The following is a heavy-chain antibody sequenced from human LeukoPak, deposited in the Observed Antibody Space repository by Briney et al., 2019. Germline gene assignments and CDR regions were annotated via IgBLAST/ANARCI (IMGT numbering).Heavy chain of an antibody. CDR3: ARGKYYNGWYYFDY. CDR2: IWYEGSNE. V-gene: IGHV3-33*01. D-gene: IGHD3-10*01. J-gene: IGHJ4*02. CDR1: GFTFSGYG. Sequence: GVSLRLSCAASGFTFSGYGMHWVRQAPGKGLEWVALIWYEGSNEHYADSVKGRFTISRDSSKNTVYLQMDSLRAEDTAVYYCARGKYYNGWYYFDYWGQGTLVTVSS.